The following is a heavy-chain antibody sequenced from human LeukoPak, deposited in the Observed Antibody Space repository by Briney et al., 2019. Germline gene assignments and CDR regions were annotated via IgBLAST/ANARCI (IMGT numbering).Heavy chain of an antibody. Sequence: SETLSLTCTASGGSISSSSYYWGWIRQPPGKGLEWIGSIYYSGSTYYNPSLKSRVTISVDTSKNQFSLKLSSVTAADTAVYYCARLGYSSGPPRDYWGQGTLVTVSS. V-gene: IGHV4-39*01. D-gene: IGHD6-19*01. CDR3: ARLGYSSGPPRDY. CDR2: IYYSGST. CDR1: GGSISSSSYY. J-gene: IGHJ4*02.